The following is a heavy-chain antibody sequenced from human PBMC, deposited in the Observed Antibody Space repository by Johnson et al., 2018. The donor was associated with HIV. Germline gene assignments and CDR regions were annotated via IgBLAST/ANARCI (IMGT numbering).Heavy chain of an antibody. V-gene: IGHV3-20*04. Sequence: VQLVESGGGVVRPGGSLRLSCAASGFTFDDYGMSWVRQAPGKGLEWVSGINWNGGSTGYADSVKGRFTISRDNSKNTLNLQMNSLRPEDTAISYCAKEVPDKFDVWGQGTMVTVSS. J-gene: IGHJ3*01. CDR2: INWNGGST. CDR1: GFTFDDYG. CDR3: AKEVPDKFDV.